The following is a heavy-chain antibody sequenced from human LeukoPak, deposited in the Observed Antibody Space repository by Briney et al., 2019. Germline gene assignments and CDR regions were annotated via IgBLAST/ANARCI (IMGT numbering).Heavy chain of an antibody. CDR3: AKGRSNTYYDFWSRYYSWFDP. J-gene: IGHJ5*02. Sequence: GGSLRLSCVASGFTFDDYAMHWVRQAPGKGLEWVSGISWNSGSIGYADSVKGRFTISRDNAKNSLYLQMNSLRAEDTALYYCAKGRSNTYYDFWSRYYSWFDPWGQGTLVTVSS. V-gene: IGHV3-9*01. CDR1: GFTFDDYA. D-gene: IGHD3-3*01. CDR2: ISWNSGSI.